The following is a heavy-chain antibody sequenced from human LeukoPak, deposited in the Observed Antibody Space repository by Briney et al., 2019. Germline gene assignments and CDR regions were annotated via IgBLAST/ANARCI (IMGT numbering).Heavy chain of an antibody. CDR2: INSDGSST. Sequence: GGSLRLSCVASGFTFSSYAMHWVRQAPGKGLVWVSRINSDGSSTSYADSVKGRFTISRDNAKNTLYLQMNSLRPEDTAVYYCAKDSNYYYYMDVWGKGTTVTISS. CDR3: AKDSNYYYYMDV. V-gene: IGHV3-74*01. J-gene: IGHJ6*03. CDR1: GFTFSSYA.